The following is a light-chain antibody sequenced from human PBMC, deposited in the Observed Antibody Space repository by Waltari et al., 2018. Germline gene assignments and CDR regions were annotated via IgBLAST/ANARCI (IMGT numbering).Light chain of an antibody. CDR3: SSYTSSNTWV. J-gene: IGLJ3*02. Sequence: QSALTQPASVSGSPGQSITISCTGTSSDVGSYNSVSWYQQHPGKAPKLMICDVTKRPSGFSNRFSGSKSGNTASLTISGLQAEDEADYYCSSYTSSNTWVFGGGTKLTVL. CDR2: DVT. V-gene: IGLV2-14*03. CDR1: SSDVGSYNS.